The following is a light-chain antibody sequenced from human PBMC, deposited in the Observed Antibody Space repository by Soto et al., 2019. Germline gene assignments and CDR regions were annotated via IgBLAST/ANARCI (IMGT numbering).Light chain of an antibody. Sequence: DIQMTQNPSSLSASVGDRVSITCRASQNIFTYLTWYHQKSGKAPRLLIHATSLLPNGVPARFSATGSVTDFTLTISGLQPEDFATYYCQQSYSTPRTFAQVTKVAIK. J-gene: IGKJ1*01. CDR3: QQSYSTPRT. CDR1: QNIFTY. CDR2: ATS. V-gene: IGKV1-39*01.